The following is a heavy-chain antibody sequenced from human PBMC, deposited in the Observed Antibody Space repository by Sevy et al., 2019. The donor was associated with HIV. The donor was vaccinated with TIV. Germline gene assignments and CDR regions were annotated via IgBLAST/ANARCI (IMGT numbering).Heavy chain of an antibody. D-gene: IGHD3-16*01. V-gene: IGHV3-21*01. J-gene: IGHJ6*02. CDR2: ISNGSIYI. CDR3: ARDGGRELNYGMDV. CDR1: GFTFSNYS. Sequence: GGSLRLSCAASGFTFSNYSMNWVRQAPGKGLEWVSSISNGSIYIYYADSVKGRFTISRDNAKNSLYLQMNSQRAEDTAVYYCARDGGRELNYGMDVWGQGTTVTVSS.